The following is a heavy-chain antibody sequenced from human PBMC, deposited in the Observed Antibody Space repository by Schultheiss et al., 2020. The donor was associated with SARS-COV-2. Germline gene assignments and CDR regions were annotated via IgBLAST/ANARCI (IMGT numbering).Heavy chain of an antibody. V-gene: IGHV3-11*01. Sequence: GESLKISCAASGFTFSSYDMHWVRQATGKGLEWVSAISSSGSTIYYADSVKGRFTISRDNAKNSLYLQMNSLKTEDTAVYYCAREVTYSSGWGGYYYYGMDVWGQGTTVTVSS. J-gene: IGHJ6*02. CDR1: GFTFSSYD. CDR2: ISSSGSTI. D-gene: IGHD6-19*01. CDR3: AREVTYSSGWGGYYYYGMDV.